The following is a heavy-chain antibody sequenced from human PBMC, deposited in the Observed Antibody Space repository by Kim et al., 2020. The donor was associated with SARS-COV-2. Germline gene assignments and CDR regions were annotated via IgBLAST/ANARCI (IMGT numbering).Heavy chain of an antibody. CDR3: ARETTAGWYFDL. CDR1: GFTFSSYW. CDR2: IKSDGSST. J-gene: IGHJ2*01. V-gene: IGHV3-74*01. D-gene: IGHD4-4*01. Sequence: GGSLRLSCAASGFTFSSYWMHWVRQAPGKGLVWVSRIKSDGSSTSYADSVKGRFTISRDNAKNTLYLQMNSLRAEDTAVYYCARETTAGWYFDLWGRGTLVTVSS.